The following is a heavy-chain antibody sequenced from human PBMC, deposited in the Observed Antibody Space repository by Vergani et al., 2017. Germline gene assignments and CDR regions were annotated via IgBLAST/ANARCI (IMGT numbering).Heavy chain of an antibody. Sequence: QLHLQESGPGLVKPSETLSLTCTVSGCSITRSSYYWGWIRQPPEKGLEWIGNIYHSGGAYYNPSLKGRVTISVDTSKNQFSLEVTSVTAADTAIYFCARTESFILRYFHWALWGQGTLVTVSS. V-gene: IGHV4-39*01. D-gene: IGHD3-9*01. CDR1: GCSITRSSYY. J-gene: IGHJ4*02. CDR3: ARTESFILRYFHWAL. CDR2: IYHSGGA.